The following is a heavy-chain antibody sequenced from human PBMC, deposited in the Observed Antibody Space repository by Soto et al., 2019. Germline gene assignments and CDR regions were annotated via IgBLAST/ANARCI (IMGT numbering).Heavy chain of an antibody. CDR1: GGSISSYY. D-gene: IGHD3-10*01. J-gene: IGHJ6*02. CDR3: ARLNYYGSGSYYNGNYYYYYGMDV. CDR2: IYYSGST. Sequence: SETLSLTCTVSGGSISSYYWSWIRQPPGKGLEWIGYIYYSGSTNYNPSLKSRVTISVDTSKNQFSLKLSSVTAADTAVYYCARLNYYGSGSYYNGNYYYYYGMDVWGQGTTVT. V-gene: IGHV4-59*01.